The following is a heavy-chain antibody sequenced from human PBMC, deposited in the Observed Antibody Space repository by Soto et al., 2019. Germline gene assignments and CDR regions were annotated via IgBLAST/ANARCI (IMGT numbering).Heavy chain of an antibody. CDR3: ARDAPPDDY. V-gene: IGHV3-48*01. J-gene: IGHJ4*02. CDR2: ISSSSGTI. CDR1: GFTFSSYS. Sequence: GGSLRLSCAASGFTFSSYSMNWVRQAPGKGLEWVSYISSSSGTIYYADSVKGRFIISRDIARNSLYLQMNSLRAEDTAVYYCARDAPPDDYWGQGTLVTVS.